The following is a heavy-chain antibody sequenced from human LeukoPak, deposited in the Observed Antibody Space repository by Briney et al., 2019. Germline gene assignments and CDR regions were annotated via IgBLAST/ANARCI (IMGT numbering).Heavy chain of an antibody. CDR3: ASIDGYRRPFDP. CDR2: IYYCGST. V-gene: IGHV4-59*01. CDR1: GGSISSYY. J-gene: IGHJ5*02. D-gene: IGHD5-24*01. Sequence: KSSETLSLTCTVSGGSISSYYWSWIRQPPGKGLEWIGYIYYCGSTNYNPSLKSRVTISVDTSKNQFSLKLSSVTAADTAVYYCASIDGYRRPFDPWGQGTLVTVSS.